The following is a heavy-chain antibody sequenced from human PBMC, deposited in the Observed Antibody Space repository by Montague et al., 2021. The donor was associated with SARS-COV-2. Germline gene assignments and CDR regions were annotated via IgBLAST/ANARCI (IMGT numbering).Heavy chain of an antibody. CDR2: SHSSGST. V-gene: IGHV4-39*01. J-gene: IGHJ5*02. CDR1: GGSISTDNW. Sequence: ETLSLTCAVSGGSISTDNWWCWVRQPPGKGLEWIGSSHSSGSTYYHPPLKSRFILFVDTSKNQFFLKVSFETAADTAVYYCASEASRGITNFGVVTTAYDLDAWGQGTLVTVSS. D-gene: IGHD3-3*01. CDR3: ASEASRGITNFGVVTTAYDLDA.